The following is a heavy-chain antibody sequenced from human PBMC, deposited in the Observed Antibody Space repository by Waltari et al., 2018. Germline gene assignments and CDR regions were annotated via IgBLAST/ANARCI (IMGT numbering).Heavy chain of an antibody. CDR1: GVSISSSSNY. J-gene: IGHJ3*02. Sequence: QLQLQESGPGLVKPSETLSLTCTFSGVSISSSSNYWGWIRQPPGKGLEWIGSIYYSGGTHYNPSLKSRVTISVETSKNQFSLKLSSVTAADTALYYCARAWISLILGATSAFDIWGQGTMVTVS. CDR3: ARAWISLILGATSAFDI. V-gene: IGHV4-39*07. CDR2: IYYSGGT. D-gene: IGHD1-26*01.